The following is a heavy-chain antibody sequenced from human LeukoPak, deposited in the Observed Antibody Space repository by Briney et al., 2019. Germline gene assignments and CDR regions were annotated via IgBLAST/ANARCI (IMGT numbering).Heavy chain of an antibody. V-gene: IGHV4-30-2*01. CDR3: ARAPYYYDSSGYAFDI. CDR1: GGSISSGGYS. D-gene: IGHD3-22*01. Sequence: PSETLSLTCAVPGGSISSGGYSWSWIRQPPGKGLEWIGYIYHSGSTYYNPSLKSRVTISVDRSKNQFSLKLSSVTAADTAVYYCARAPYYYDSSGYAFDIWGQGTMVTVSS. CDR2: IYHSGST. J-gene: IGHJ3*02.